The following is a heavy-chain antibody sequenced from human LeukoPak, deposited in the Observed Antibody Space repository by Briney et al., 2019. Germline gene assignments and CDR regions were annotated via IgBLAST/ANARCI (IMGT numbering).Heavy chain of an antibody. CDR3: ARARDNYDISSFSALDY. CDR2: ISGSGGST. V-gene: IGHV3-23*01. D-gene: IGHD3-22*01. J-gene: IGHJ4*02. CDR1: GFTFRNYA. Sequence: GGSLRLSCAASGFTFRNYAMSRVRQAPGKGLEWVSAISGSGGSTYLAASAKGRFTISRDNSKNTLYLLLNSLRAEDTAVYYCARARDNYDISSFSALDYWGQGTLVTVSS.